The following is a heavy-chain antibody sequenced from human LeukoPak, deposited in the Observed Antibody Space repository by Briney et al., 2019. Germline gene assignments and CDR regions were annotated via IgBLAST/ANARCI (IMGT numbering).Heavy chain of an antibody. V-gene: IGHV1-2*02. J-gene: IGHJ5*02. D-gene: IGHD3-22*01. CDR2: INPNSGGT. CDR1: GYTFTGYY. CDR3: ARDPLGYYYDSSGYYYGWFDP. Sequence: GASVKVSCKASGYTFTGYYMHWVRQAPGQGLEWMGWINPNSGGTNYAQKLQGRVTMTTDTSTSTAYVELRSLRSDDTAVYYCARDPLGYYYDSSGYYYGWFDPWGQGTLVTVSS.